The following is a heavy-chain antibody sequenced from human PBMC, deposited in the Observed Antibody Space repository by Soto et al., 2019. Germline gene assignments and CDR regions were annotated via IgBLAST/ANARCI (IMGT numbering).Heavy chain of an antibody. J-gene: IGHJ6*02. V-gene: IGHV3-21*01. CDR3: ARDALGESYGYYWEVEGYCMDV. CDR1: GFTFSSYS. D-gene: IGHD4-17*01. Sequence: PGGPLRLSCAASGFTFSSYSMNWVRQAPGKGLEWVSSISSSSSYIYYADSAKGRFTIYRDNAKNSLYLQMNSLRAEDTAVYYCARDALGESYGYYWEVEGYCMDVWGQGTTVTVSS. CDR2: ISSSSSYI.